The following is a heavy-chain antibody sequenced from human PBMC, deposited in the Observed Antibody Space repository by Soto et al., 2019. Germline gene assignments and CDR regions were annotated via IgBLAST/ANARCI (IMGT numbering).Heavy chain of an antibody. Sequence: HVQLVQSGDEVMKPGASVTVSCTASGYIFSSFGISWVRQIPGQGLEWMGWINTYNGDTNYAQKFQCRGTMTTDTSTSTAYTELMSLISADTSVDYCARGYCSCASCPLDFWGQGTLVTVAS. D-gene: IGHD2-2*01. J-gene: IGHJ4*02. CDR3: ARGYCSCASCPLDF. CDR2: INTYNGDT. V-gene: IGHV1-18*01. CDR1: GYIFSSFG.